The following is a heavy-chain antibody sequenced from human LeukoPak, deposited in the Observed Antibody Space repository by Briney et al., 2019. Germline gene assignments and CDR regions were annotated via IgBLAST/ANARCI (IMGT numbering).Heavy chain of an antibody. CDR3: ARDRNNWFDP. CDR1: GFTFSSYG. CDR2: TYSNDRT. J-gene: IGHJ5*02. V-gene: IGHV3-NL1*01. Sequence: GRSLRLSCAASGFTFSSYGMHWVRQAPGKGLEWVSITYSNDRTYYADSVKGRFTISRDNSKNMVFLQMNTLRVEDTAMYYCARDRNNWFDPCGQGTLVTVSS.